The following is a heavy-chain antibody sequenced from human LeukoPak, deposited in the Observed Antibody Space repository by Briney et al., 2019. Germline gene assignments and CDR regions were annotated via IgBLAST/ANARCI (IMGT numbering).Heavy chain of an antibody. Sequence: SETLSLTCSVAGASINSHSWTWIRQPAGKGLEWIGRIYISGSTNYSPSLKSRVTMSVDTSKNQFSLNLISVTAADTAVYYCARALNPLPGTYYFDYWGQGILVTVSS. CDR1: GASINSHS. CDR3: ARALNPLPGTYYFDY. D-gene: IGHD2-15*01. V-gene: IGHV4-4*07. CDR2: IYISGST. J-gene: IGHJ4*02.